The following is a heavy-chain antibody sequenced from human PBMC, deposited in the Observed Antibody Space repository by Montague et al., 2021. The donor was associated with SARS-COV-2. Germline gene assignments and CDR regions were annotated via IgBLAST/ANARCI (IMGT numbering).Heavy chain of an antibody. V-gene: IGHV4-34*01. Sequence: SKTLSLTCAVYGGSFSGYYWSWIRQPPGKGLEWIGEINHSGSTNXNPSLKSRVTISIDTSKNQFSLKLSSVTAADTAVYYCARGSSILWWWPFDYWGQGTLVTVSS. CDR3: ARGSSILWWWPFDY. CDR1: GGSFSGYY. D-gene: IGHD2-21*01. J-gene: IGHJ4*02. CDR2: INHSGST.